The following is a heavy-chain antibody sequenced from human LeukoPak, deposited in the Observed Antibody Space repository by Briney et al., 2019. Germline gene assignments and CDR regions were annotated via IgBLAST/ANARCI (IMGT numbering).Heavy chain of an antibody. J-gene: IGHJ4*02. CDR1: GFTFSSYG. CDR2: ISGSGGST. D-gene: IGHD4-23*01. CDR3: AKDLRGGLRWTMGY. Sequence: GGSLRLSCAASGFTFSSYGMSWVRQAPGKGLEWVSGISGSGGSTYYADSVKGRFTISRDNSKNTLYLQMNSLRAEDTAVYYCAKDLRGGLRWTMGYWGQGTLVTVSS. V-gene: IGHV3-23*01.